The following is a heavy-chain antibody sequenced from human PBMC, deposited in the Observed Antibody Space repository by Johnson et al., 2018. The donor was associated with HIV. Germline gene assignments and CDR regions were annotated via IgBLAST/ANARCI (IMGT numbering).Heavy chain of an antibody. Sequence: VQLVESGGGLVQPGGSLRLSCAASAFTFSSFAMHWVRQASGTGLESVSPLRSNWGSTYYANSVKGRLTLLRNNSTNMLYLKMGSLRAEEMAVYYCAREGGGHDYGDRDAFDIWGQGTMVTVSS. J-gene: IGHJ3*02. V-gene: IGHV3-64*01. CDR1: AFTFSSFA. D-gene: IGHD4-17*01. CDR2: LRSNWGST. CDR3: AREGGGHDYGDRDAFDI.